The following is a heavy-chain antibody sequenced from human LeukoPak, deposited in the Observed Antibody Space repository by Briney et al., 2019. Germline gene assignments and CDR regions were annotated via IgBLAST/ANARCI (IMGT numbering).Heavy chain of an antibody. D-gene: IGHD6-19*01. CDR2: IIGSGGST. Sequence: GGSLRLSCAASGFTFSSYAMSWVRQAPGKGLEWVSAIIGSGGSTYYADSVKGRFTISRDNSKNTLYLKMNSLRAEDTPVYYCAKGLVAVAGTGYDWFDPWGQGTLVTVSS. V-gene: IGHV3-23*01. CDR1: GFTFSSYA. CDR3: AKGLVAVAGTGYDWFDP. J-gene: IGHJ5*02.